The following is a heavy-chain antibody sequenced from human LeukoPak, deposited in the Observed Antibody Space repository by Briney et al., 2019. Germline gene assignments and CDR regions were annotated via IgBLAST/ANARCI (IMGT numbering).Heavy chain of an antibody. J-gene: IGHJ5*02. Sequence: SETPSLTGTGSGGSISSYYWSWIRQPPGKGLEWIGYIYYSGSTNYNPSLKSRVTISVDTSRNQFSLKLSSVTAADTAVYYCARDPDSEIWFDPWGQGTLVTVSS. CDR1: GGSISSYY. V-gene: IGHV4-59*01. D-gene: IGHD5-18*01. CDR3: ARDPDSEIWFDP. CDR2: IYYSGST.